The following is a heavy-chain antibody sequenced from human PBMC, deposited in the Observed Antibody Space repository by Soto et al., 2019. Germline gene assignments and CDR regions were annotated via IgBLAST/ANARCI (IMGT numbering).Heavy chain of an antibody. CDR1: GGTFSSYA. CDR3: ARDSNGWFDP. CDR2: IIPIFGTA. Sequence: GASVKVSCKASGGTFSSYAISWVRQAPGQGLEWMGGIIPIFGTANYAQKFQGRVTITADESTSTAYMELGSLRSEDTAVYYCARDSNGWFDPWGQGTLVTVSS. D-gene: IGHD1-1*01. V-gene: IGHV1-69*13. J-gene: IGHJ5*02.